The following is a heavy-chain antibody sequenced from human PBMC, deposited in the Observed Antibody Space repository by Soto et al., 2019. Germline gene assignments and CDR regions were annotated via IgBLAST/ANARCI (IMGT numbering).Heavy chain of an antibody. CDR1: GGSISSGDYY. D-gene: IGHD3-9*01. CDR2: IYYSGST. J-gene: IGHJ4*02. CDR3: ARVISVRYFDWLFPYYFEY. Sequence: PSETLSLTCTVSGGSISSGDYYWSWIRQPPGKGLEWIGYIYYSGSTYYNPSLKSRVTISVDTSKNQFSLKLSSVTAADTAVYYCARVISVRYFDWLFPYYFEYWGQGTLVTVSS. V-gene: IGHV4-30-4*01.